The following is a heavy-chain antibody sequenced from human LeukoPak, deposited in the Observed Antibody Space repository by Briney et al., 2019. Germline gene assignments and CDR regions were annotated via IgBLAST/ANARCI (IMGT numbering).Heavy chain of an antibody. J-gene: IGHJ4*02. CDR2: INPNNGGT. Sequence: ASVKVSCKASGYTFTGYYMHWVRQAPGQGLEWMGWINPNNGGTKYAHKFQGGVTMSTDTSISTAYMELSRLRSDDTAFYYCARGEYSGYETIDYWGQGTLVTVSS. CDR1: GYTFTGYY. CDR3: ARGEYSGYETIDY. D-gene: IGHD5-12*01. V-gene: IGHV1-2*02.